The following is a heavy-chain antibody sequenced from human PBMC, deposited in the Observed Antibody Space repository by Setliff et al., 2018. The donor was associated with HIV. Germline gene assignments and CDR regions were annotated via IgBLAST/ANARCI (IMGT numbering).Heavy chain of an antibody. V-gene: IGHV3-30*04. CDR2: ISSDGRNQ. Sequence: HPGGSLRLSCAASGFSFGAHAIHWVRQAPGKGLEWVAVISSDGRNQYYGDSVKGRFTISRDNSKKTVNLQINNLGDEDTALYYCAREGPTVTTRYFHHWGQGTLVTSPQ. D-gene: IGHD4-17*01. CDR1: GFSFGAHA. J-gene: IGHJ1*01. CDR3: AREGPTVTTRYFHH.